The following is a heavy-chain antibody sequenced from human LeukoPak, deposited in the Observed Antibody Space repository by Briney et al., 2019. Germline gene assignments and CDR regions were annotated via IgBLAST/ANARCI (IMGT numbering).Heavy chain of an antibody. CDR3: ARDSTMVRGVPHWYFDL. CDR1: GYTFTSYY. D-gene: IGHD3-10*01. J-gene: IGHJ2*01. Sequence: ASVKVSCKASGYTFTSYYMHWVRQAPGQGLEWMGIINPSGGSTSYAQKFQGRVTMTRDMSTSTVYMELSSLRSEDTAVYYCARDSTMVRGVPHWYFDLWGRGTLVTVSS. V-gene: IGHV1-46*01. CDR2: INPSGGST.